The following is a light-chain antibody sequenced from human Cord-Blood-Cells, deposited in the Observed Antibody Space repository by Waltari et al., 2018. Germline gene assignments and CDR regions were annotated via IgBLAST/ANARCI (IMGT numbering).Light chain of an antibody. CDR3: SSYAGSNTLV. CDR2: EVS. J-gene: IGLJ3*02. V-gene: IGLV2-8*01. Sequence: QSALTQPPSASGSPGQSVTISCTGTSSDVGGYNYVSWYQQHPVKAPKLLIYEVSKRPSGVPDRLSGSKCCNTASLTVSGLQAEDEADYCCSSYAGSNTLVFGGGTKLTVL. CDR1: SSDVGGYNY.